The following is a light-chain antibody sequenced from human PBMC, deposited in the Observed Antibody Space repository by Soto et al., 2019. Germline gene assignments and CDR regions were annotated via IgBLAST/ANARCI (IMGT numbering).Light chain of an antibody. V-gene: IGKV3D-15*01. J-gene: IGKJ3*01. Sequence: EKVMTQSPATLSVSPGERATLSCRASQNVNSNLAWYQQKPGQAPRLLIYGTSTRATGIPARFSGSGSGPEFTLTISSLQSEDFAVYYCQQYNNWPPILTFGPGTKVDIK. CDR3: QQYNNWPPILT. CDR2: GTS. CDR1: QNVNSN.